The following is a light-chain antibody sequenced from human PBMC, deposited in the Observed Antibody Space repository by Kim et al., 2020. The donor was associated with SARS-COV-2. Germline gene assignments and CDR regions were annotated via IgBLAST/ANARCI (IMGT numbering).Light chain of an antibody. CDR3: QRYNDYSLT. J-gene: IGKJ4*01. Sequence: DIQMTQSPSTLSASVGDRVTITCRASQRINTWLAWYQQKSGKAPKLLIYDASSLERGVPSRFSGSGSGTEFTLTITSLQPDDFATYYCQRYNDYSLTFGGGTKV. CDR1: QRINTW. V-gene: IGKV1-5*01. CDR2: DAS.